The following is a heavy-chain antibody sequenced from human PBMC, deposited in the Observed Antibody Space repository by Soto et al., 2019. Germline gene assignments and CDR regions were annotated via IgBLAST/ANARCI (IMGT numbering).Heavy chain of an antibody. CDR1: GYTFTAYG. Sequence: QVQLVQSGAEVKKPGASVKVSCKASGYTFTAYGFSWVRQAPGQGLEWMGWISSYNGNTNYAQKLQGRVTMTTDTSTSTAYMELRSLRSDDTAVYYCARDQAENAAGGSRDYWGQGTLVTVSS. V-gene: IGHV1-18*01. CDR2: ISSYNGNT. D-gene: IGHD2-15*01. CDR3: ARDQAENAAGGSRDY. J-gene: IGHJ4*02.